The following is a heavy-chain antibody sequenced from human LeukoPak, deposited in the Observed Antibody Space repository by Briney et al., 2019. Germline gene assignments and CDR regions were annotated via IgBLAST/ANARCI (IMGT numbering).Heavy chain of an antibody. Sequence: PGGSLRLSCAASGFTFSSYSMNWVRQAPGKGLEWVSSISSSSSSYIYYADSVKGRFTISRDNAKNSLYLQMNSLRAEDTAVYYCARPLGIAARYYYYGMDVWGQGTTVTVSS. CDR3: ARPLGIAARYYYYGMDV. CDR1: GFTFSSYS. V-gene: IGHV3-21*01. J-gene: IGHJ6*02. CDR2: ISSSSSSYI. D-gene: IGHD6-6*01.